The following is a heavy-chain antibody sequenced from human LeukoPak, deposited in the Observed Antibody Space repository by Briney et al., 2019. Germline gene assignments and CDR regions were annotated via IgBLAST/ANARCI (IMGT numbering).Heavy chain of an antibody. Sequence: PGGSLRLSCAASGFYFANYAMSWVRQAPGKGLEWVSATVGGGSPNTYHADSVKGRFTISRDNSKNTLFLQMNSLRAEDTAIYYCTKDRLGAILYFDYWGQGTLVTASS. CDR3: TKDRLGAILYFDY. CDR1: GFYFANYA. CDR2: TVGGGSPNT. V-gene: IGHV3-23*01. D-gene: IGHD1-26*01. J-gene: IGHJ4*02.